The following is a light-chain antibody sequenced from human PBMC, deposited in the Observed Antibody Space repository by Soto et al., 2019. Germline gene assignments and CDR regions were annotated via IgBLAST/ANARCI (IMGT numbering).Light chain of an antibody. J-gene: IGKJ5*01. CDR2: DAT. Sequence: DIQMTQSPSILSASVGDSVTITCRSSQTIDSWVAWYQQKPGKAPKLLVYDATSLESGVSSRFSGSGYGTDFTLSINNLQPDDFATYYCQQYNRLTTFGQGTRLEIK. V-gene: IGKV1-5*01. CDR1: QTIDSW. CDR3: QQYNRLTT.